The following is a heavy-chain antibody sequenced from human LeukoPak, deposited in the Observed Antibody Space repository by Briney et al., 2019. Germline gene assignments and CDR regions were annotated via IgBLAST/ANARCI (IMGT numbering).Heavy chain of an antibody. J-gene: IGHJ6*02. CDR2: IYYSGST. V-gene: IGHV4-59*08. CDR1: GGSISSYY. Sequence: SETLSLTCTVSGGSISSYYWSWIRQPPGKGLEWIGYIYYSGSTNYNPSLKSRVTISVDTSKNQFSLKLSSVTAADTAVYYCARHSGWYDYYYYYGMDVWGQGTTVTVSS. CDR3: ARHSGWYDYYYYYGMDV. D-gene: IGHD6-19*01.